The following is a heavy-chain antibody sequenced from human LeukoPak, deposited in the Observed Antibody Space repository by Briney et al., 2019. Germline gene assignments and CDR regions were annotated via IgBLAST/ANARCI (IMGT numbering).Heavy chain of an antibody. V-gene: IGHV4-30-2*03. D-gene: IGHD5-24*01. CDR1: GGSISSGGYY. CDR3: ARVEMATIFDY. CDR2: IYYSGST. J-gene: IGHJ4*02. Sequence: SQTLSLTCTVSGGSISSGGYYWSWIRQPPGKGLEWIGSIYYSGSTYYNPSLKSRVTISVDTSKNQFSLKLSSVTAADTAVYYCARVEMATIFDYWGQGTLVTVSS.